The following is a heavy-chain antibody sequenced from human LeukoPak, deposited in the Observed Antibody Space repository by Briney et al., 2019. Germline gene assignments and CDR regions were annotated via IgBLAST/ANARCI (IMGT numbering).Heavy chain of an antibody. V-gene: IGHV4-59*01. CDR2: IYYSGST. J-gene: IGHJ5*02. Sequence: SETLSLTCTASGGSISSYYWSWIRQPPGKGLEWIGYIYYSGSTNYNPSLKSRVTISVDTSKNQFSLKLSSVTAADTAVYYCARSSELYYYGSGSYYNDWFDPWGQGTLVTVSS. CDR1: GGSISSYY. D-gene: IGHD3-10*01. CDR3: ARSSELYYYGSGSYYNDWFDP.